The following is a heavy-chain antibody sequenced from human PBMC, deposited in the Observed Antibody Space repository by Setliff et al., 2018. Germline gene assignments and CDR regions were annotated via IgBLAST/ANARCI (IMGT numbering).Heavy chain of an antibody. J-gene: IGHJ6*03. CDR1: GYTFTAYY. Sequence: GASVKVSCKASGYTFTAYYIHWVRQAPGQGLEWMGWINPNAGNINYIQKFQGRVTMTRDTSISTAYMELRRLKSDDTAVYYCARGEHIVSGDFYHCIDVWGKGTTVTVSS. CDR2: INPNAGNI. D-gene: IGHD2-15*01. CDR3: ARGEHIVSGDFYHCIDV. V-gene: IGHV1-2*02.